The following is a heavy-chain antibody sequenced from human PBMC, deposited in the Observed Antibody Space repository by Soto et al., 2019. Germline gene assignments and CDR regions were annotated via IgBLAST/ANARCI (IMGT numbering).Heavy chain of an antibody. V-gene: IGHV1-2*02. J-gene: IGHJ3*02. CDR2: INPNSGGT. CDR1: GYTFTGYY. D-gene: IGHD6-13*01. CDR3: AREHIAAAGSDSAFDI. Sequence: QVQLVQSGAEVKKPGASVKVSCKASGYTFTGYYMHWVRQAPGQGLEWMGWINPNSGGTNCAQKFQGRVTMTRDTSISTAYMELSRLRSDDTAVYYCAREHIAAAGSDSAFDIWGQGTMVTVSS.